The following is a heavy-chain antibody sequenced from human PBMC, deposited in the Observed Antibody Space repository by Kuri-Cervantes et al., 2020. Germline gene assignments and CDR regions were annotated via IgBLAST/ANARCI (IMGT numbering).Heavy chain of an antibody. CDR3: APGGTAGYTYNWFDP. Sequence: GESLKISCAASGFTFSNAWMSWVRQAPGKGLEWVAFIRYDGNNKYYADSVKGRFTISRDISKNTLFMQMNSLRGEDTAVYYCAPGGTAGYTYNWFDPWGQGTLVTVSS. V-gene: IGHV3-30*02. D-gene: IGHD5-12*01. CDR1: GFTFSNAW. CDR2: IRYDGNNK. J-gene: IGHJ5*02.